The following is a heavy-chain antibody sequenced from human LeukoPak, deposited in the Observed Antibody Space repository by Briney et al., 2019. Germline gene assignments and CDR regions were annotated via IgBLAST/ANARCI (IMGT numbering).Heavy chain of an antibody. V-gene: IGHV4-30-4*01. D-gene: IGHD5-18*01. CDR2: IYYSGST. CDR1: GGSISSGDYY. J-gene: IGHJ4*02. Sequence: SQTLSLTCTVSGGSISSGDYYWSWIRQPPGKGLEWIGYIYYSGSTYYNPSLKSRVTISVDTSKNQFSLKLSSVTAADTAVYYCACLSGGYSYGEPDYWGQGTLVTVSS. CDR3: ACLSGGYSYGEPDY.